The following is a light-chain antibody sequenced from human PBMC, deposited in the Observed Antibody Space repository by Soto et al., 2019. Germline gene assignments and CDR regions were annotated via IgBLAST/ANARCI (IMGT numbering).Light chain of an antibody. CDR2: EVS. CDR3: SSFAGSPVV. J-gene: IGLJ2*01. Sequence: QSVPTQPPPASGSPGQSVTITCSGTSSDVGEENYVSWYQQHPGKVPKLILYEVSKRPSGVPDRFSGSRSGNTASLTVSGLQAEDEADYYCSSFAGSPVVFGGGTKLTVL. CDR1: SSDVGEENY. V-gene: IGLV2-8*01.